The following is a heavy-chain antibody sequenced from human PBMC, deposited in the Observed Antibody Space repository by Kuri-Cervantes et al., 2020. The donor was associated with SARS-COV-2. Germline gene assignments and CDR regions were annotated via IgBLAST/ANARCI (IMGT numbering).Heavy chain of an antibody. J-gene: IGHJ4*02. Sequence: GESLKISCAASGFTFSGHWIHWVRQAPGKGLVWVSRINPGGSYTNNADSVKGRFTLSRDTAKNMLFLQMNSLRAEDTAVYYCVRDGDHWNFDYWGQGTLVTVSS. CDR2: INPGGSYT. V-gene: IGHV3-74*01. CDR1: GFTFSGHW. D-gene: IGHD1-1*01. CDR3: VRDGDHWNFDY.